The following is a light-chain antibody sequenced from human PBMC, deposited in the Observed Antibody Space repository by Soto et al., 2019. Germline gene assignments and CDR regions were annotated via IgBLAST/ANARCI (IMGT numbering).Light chain of an antibody. J-gene: IGKJ5*01. Sequence: DIQMTQSPSSLSASVGDRVTITCQASQDISNYLNWYQQKPGKAPQLLIYDASTLQTGVPSRFSGSGSGTDFTFTISSLQPEDIATYYCQQFDNLPITFGQGTRLEIK. CDR3: QQFDNLPIT. CDR1: QDISNY. CDR2: DAS. V-gene: IGKV1-33*01.